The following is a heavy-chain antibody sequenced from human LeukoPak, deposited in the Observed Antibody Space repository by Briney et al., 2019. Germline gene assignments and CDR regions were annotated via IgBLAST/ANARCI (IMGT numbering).Heavy chain of an antibody. CDR2: IDWDDDK. CDR1: GFSLNTSGMC. V-gene: IGHV2-70*11. J-gene: IGHJ4*02. D-gene: IGHD3-22*01. Sequence: SGPALVEPTQTLTLTCTFSGFSLNTSGMCVSWIRQPPGKALEWLARIDWDDDKYYSTSLKTRLTISKDTSKNQVVLTMTNMDPADTATYYCARSISDSSGYYYPDYWGQGTLVTVSS. CDR3: ARSISDSSGYYYPDY.